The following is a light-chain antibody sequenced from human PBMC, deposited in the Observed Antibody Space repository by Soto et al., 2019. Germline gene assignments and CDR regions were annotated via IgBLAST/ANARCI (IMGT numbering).Light chain of an antibody. CDR3: QQYGSSPRT. V-gene: IGKV3-20*01. CDR1: QGVSRY. J-gene: IGKJ1*01. CDR2: DTS. Sequence: EIVLTQSPATLSLSPGERATLSCRASQGVSRYLAWYQQKPGQSPRLLIYDTSNRATGIPARFSGSGSGTDFTLTISRLEPEDFAVYYCQQYGSSPRTFGQGTKVDIK.